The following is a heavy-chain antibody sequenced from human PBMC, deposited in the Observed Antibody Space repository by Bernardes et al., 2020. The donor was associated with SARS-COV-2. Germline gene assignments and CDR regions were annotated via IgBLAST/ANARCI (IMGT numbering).Heavy chain of an antibody. V-gene: IGHV3-23*01. CDR2: ISGSGGRT. D-gene: IGHD6-13*01. CDR1: GFTFSSYA. CDR3: AKGSGYGSNWDLDY. Sequence: GGSLRLSCAASGFTFSSYAMTWVRQAPGKGLEWVSAISGSGGRTYYADSVKGRFTISRDNSKNTLYLQMNSLRAEDTAVYYCAKGSGYGSNWDLDYWGQGILVTVSS. J-gene: IGHJ4*02.